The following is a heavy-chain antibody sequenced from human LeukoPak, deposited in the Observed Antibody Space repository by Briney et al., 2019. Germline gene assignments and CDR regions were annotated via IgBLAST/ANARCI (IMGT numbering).Heavy chain of an antibody. D-gene: IGHD4-17*01. V-gene: IGHV4-4*07. CDR2: IYPSGST. CDR3: ARVSYGDYDLAFDI. CDR1: GGSISSYY. Sequence: SETLSLTCTVSGGSISSYYWSWIRQPAGKGLEWIGRIYPSGSTIYNPSLKSRVTMSIDTSKNQFSLKLNSVTVADTAVYYCARVSYGDYDLAFDIWGQGTMVTVSS. J-gene: IGHJ3*02.